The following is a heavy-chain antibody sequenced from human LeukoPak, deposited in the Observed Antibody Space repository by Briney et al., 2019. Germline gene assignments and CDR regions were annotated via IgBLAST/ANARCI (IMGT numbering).Heavy chain of an antibody. D-gene: IGHD6-19*01. Sequence: ASVKVSCKASGYSFINYGISWVRQAPGQGLEWIGWISVYSDDSGYAKKFQGRVTMTTDASTRTAYMELTSLRSDDPAVYYCARESRSSGEDYWGQGTLVTVSS. CDR2: ISVYSDDS. J-gene: IGHJ4*02. CDR1: GYSFINYG. V-gene: IGHV1-18*01. CDR3: ARESRSSGEDY.